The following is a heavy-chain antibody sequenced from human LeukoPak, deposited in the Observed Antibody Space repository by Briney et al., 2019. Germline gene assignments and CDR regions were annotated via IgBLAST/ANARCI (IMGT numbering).Heavy chain of an antibody. CDR2: ISSSGCSI. D-gene: IGHD2-2*01. V-gene: IGHV3-48*03. CDR3: ASFIVVVPAANGNY. J-gene: IGHJ4*02. CDR1: GFTFSSYE. Sequence: GGSLRLSCAASGFTFSSYEMNWVHQAPGEGLEWVSYISSSGCSIYYADSVKGRFTISRDNAKNSLYLQMNSLRAEDTAVYYCASFIVVVPAANGNYWGQGTLVTVSS.